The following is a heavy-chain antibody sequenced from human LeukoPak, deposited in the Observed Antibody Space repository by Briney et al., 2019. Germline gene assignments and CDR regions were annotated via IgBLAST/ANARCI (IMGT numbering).Heavy chain of an antibody. CDR2: ISSSSTI. CDR1: GFTFSSYS. D-gene: IGHD3-22*01. V-gene: IGHV3-48*02. CDR3: ARTSYDTGGYFED. J-gene: IGHJ4*02. Sequence: GGSLRLSCAASGFTFSSYSMNWVRQAPGKGLEWVSYISSSSTIYYADSVKGRFTISRDNAKNSLYLQMNSLRDEDTAVYYCARTSYDTGGYFEDWGQGTLVTVSS.